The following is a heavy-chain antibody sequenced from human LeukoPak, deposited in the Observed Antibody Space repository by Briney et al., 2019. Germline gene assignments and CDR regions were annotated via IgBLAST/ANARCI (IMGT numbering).Heavy chain of an antibody. J-gene: IGHJ5*02. V-gene: IGHV4-34*01. CDR1: GGSISGYY. CDR2: IYHSGST. Sequence: SETLSLTCTVSGGSISGYYWNWVRQPPGKGLEWIGEIYHSGSTNYNPSLKSRVTISVDKSKNQFSLKLNSVTAADTAVCYCARNEDWFDPWGQGTLVTVSS. CDR3: ARNEDWFDP.